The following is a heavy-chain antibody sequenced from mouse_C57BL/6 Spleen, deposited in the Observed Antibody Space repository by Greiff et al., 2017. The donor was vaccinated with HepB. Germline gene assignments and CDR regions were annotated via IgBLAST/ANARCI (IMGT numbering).Heavy chain of an antibody. CDR1: GYTFTDYN. V-gene: IGHV1-22*01. CDR2: INPNNGGT. D-gene: IGHD4-1*01. CDR3: ARRRVGRQGYAMDY. Sequence: EVMLVESGPELVKPGASVKMSCKASGYTFTDYNMHWVKQSHGKSLEWIGYINPNNGGTSYNQKFKGKATLTVNKSSSTAYMELRSLTSEDSAVYYCARRRVGRQGYAMDYWGQGTSVTGSS. J-gene: IGHJ4*01.